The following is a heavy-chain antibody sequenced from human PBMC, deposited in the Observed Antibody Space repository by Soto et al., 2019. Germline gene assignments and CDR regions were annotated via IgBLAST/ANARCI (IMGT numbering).Heavy chain of an antibody. V-gene: IGHV3-23*01. D-gene: IGHD5-12*01. CDR2: ISGSGGST. J-gene: IGHJ4*02. Sequence: GGSLRLSCAASGCTFSSYAMSWVRQAPGKGLEWVSAISGSGGSTYYADSVKGRFTISRDNSKNTLYLQMNSLRAEDTAVYYCAKDGYSGYDYTEDFDYWGQGALVTVSS. CDR1: GCTFSSYA. CDR3: AKDGYSGYDYTEDFDY.